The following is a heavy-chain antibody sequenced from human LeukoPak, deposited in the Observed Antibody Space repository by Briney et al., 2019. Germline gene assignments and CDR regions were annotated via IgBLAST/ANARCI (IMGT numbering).Heavy chain of an antibody. CDR2: ISYSGST. Sequence: SETLSLTCIVSGGSITSNTHYWGWIRQPPGKGLEWIGCISYSGSTYYNPSLESRVIISVDTSKNQFSLKLTSVTAADTAVYYCAGARGVAFDWGQGTLVTVSS. CDR1: GGSITSNTHY. CDR3: AGARGVAFD. J-gene: IGHJ4*02. V-gene: IGHV4-39*07. D-gene: IGHD3-10*01.